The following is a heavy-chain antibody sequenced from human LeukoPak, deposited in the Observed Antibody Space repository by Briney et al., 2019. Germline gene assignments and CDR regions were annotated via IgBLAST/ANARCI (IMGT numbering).Heavy chain of an antibody. CDR3: AKDGLYGDYVYFDY. D-gene: IGHD4-17*01. J-gene: IGHJ4*02. CDR1: GFTFNNYA. V-gene: IGHV3-23*01. Sequence: PGRSLRLSCAASGFTFNNYAMSWVRQSPGKGLEWVSVISGSGGSTYYADSVRGRFTISRDNSKNTLSLQMTSLRDEDTALYYCAKDGLYGDYVYFDYWGQGTLVTVSS. CDR2: ISGSGGST.